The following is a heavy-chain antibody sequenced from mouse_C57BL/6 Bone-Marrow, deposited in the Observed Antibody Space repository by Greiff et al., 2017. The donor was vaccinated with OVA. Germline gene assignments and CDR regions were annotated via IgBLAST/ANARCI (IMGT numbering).Heavy chain of an antibody. J-gene: IGHJ2*01. CDR3: ARYPDGYYEGGYLDY. D-gene: IGHD2-3*01. V-gene: IGHV1-82*01. Sequence: VQLQQSGPELVKPGASVKISCKASGYAFSSSWMNWVKQRPGKGLEWIGRIYPGDGDTNYNGKFKGKATLTADKSSSTAYMQRSSLTSADSAVYCCARYPDGYYEGGYLDYWGQGTTLTVSS. CDR2: IYPGDGDT. CDR1: GYAFSSSW.